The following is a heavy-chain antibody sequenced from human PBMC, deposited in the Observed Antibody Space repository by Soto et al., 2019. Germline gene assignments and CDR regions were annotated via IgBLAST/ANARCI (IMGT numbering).Heavy chain of an antibody. CDR1: GFTFSSYW. CDR2: ISSSSFSI. V-gene: IGHV3-21*01. J-gene: IGHJ6*02. D-gene: IGHD6-6*01. Sequence: PGGSLRLSCAASGFTFSSYWMSWVRQAPGKGLEWVSSISSSSFSINYADSVKGRFSISRDNAQNSLHLQMNNLRAEDTAVYYCARNESSNIYGMDVWGQGTTVTVSS. CDR3: ARNESSNIYGMDV.